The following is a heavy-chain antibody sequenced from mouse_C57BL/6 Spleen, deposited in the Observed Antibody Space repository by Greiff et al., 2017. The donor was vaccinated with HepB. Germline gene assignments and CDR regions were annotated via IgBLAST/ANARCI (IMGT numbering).Heavy chain of an antibody. V-gene: IGHV1-59*01. D-gene: IGHD1-1*01. CDR2: IDPSDSYT. Sequence: QVQLQQPGAELVRPGTSVKLSCKASGYTSTSYWMHWVKQRPGQGLEWIGVIDPSDSYTNYNQKFKGKATLTVDTSSSTAYMQLSSLTSEDSAVYYCARAVVSPHWYFDVWGTGTTVTVSS. CDR1: GYTSTSYW. CDR3: ARAVVSPHWYFDV. J-gene: IGHJ1*03.